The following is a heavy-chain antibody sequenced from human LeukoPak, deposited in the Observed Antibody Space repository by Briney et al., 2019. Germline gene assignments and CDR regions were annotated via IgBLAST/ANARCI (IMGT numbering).Heavy chain of an antibody. V-gene: IGHV1-3*03. CDR3: ARGGQQWRGGNYFDS. CDR1: GYTFTDYA. D-gene: IGHD6-19*01. Sequence: GASVKVSCKASGYTFTDYALHWVRQAPGQSLEWMGWITTGRGETRYSQDFQRRITLTRDKSANTAYMDLSDLTSEDTAVYYCARGGQQWRGGNYFDSWGQGTLVAVSS. CDR2: ITTGRGET. J-gene: IGHJ4*02.